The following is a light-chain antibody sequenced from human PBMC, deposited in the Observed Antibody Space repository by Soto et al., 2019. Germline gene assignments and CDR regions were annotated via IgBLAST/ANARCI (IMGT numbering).Light chain of an antibody. J-gene: IGLJ3*02. Sequence: QSALTQPASVSGSPGQSITISCTGTSSDIGRFNYVSWYQQHPGKVPKLLIYEVSNRPAAVSNRFSGYKSGNTASLTISGLPAEDEADYYCSSHTISNTHVFGGGTKLTVL. V-gene: IGLV2-14*01. CDR2: EVS. CDR1: SSDIGRFNY. CDR3: SSHTISNTHV.